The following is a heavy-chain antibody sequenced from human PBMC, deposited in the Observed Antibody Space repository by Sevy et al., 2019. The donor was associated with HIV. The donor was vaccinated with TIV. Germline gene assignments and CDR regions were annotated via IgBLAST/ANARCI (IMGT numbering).Heavy chain of an antibody. J-gene: IGHJ6*02. Sequence: GGSLRLSCAASGFTFSNAWMSWVRQAPGKGLEWVARIKSKTDGRTTEYSAPVKGRFTISRDDSKNTLYLQMNSLKTEDTAVYYCTTDVSSGYYYGYYYYGMDVWGQGTTVTVSS. CDR1: GFTFSNAW. CDR3: TTDVSSGYYYGYYYYGMDV. D-gene: IGHD3-22*01. CDR2: IKSKTDGRTT. V-gene: IGHV3-15*01.